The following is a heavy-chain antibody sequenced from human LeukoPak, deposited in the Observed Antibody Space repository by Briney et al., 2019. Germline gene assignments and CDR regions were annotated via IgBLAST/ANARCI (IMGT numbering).Heavy chain of an antibody. Sequence: SCKASGYTFTSYGISWVRQAPGQGLEWMANIKQDGSEKYYVDSVKGRFTISRDNAKNSLYLQMNSLRAEDTAVYYCARDDSSGHNDYWGQGTLVTVSS. CDR3: ARDDSSGHNDY. V-gene: IGHV3-7*01. J-gene: IGHJ4*02. CDR1: GYTFTSYG. CDR2: IKQDGSEK. D-gene: IGHD6-19*01.